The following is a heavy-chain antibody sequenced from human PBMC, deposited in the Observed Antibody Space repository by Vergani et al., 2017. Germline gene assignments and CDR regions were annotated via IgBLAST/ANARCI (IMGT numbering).Heavy chain of an antibody. CDR1: GFTFSDYA. CDR3: ARDLQLVPYYYYYYMDV. CDR2: ISYDGSNK. V-gene: IGHV3-30*19. D-gene: IGHD6-6*01. J-gene: IGHJ6*03. Sequence: QVRLVESGRGVVQPGGSLRLSCAASGFTFSDYAMHWVRQAPGKGLEWVAVISYDGSNKYYADSVKGRFTISRDNSKNTLYLQMNSLRAEDTAVYYCARDLQLVPYYYYYYMDVWGKGTTVTVSS.